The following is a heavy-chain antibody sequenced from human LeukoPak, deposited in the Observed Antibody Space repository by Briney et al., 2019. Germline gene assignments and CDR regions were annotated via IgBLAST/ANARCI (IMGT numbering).Heavy chain of an antibody. CDR2: IVVGSGNT. CDR3: AADPLIAAAATPYYYFMDV. D-gene: IGHD6-13*01. J-gene: IGHJ6*03. V-gene: IGHV1-58*02. Sequence: SVKVSCKASGFTFTSSAMQWVRQARGQRLEWIGWIVVGSGNTNYAQKFQERVTITRDMSTSTAYMELSSLRSEDTAVYYCAADPLIAAAATPYYYFMDVWGKGTTVTVSS. CDR1: GFTFTSSA.